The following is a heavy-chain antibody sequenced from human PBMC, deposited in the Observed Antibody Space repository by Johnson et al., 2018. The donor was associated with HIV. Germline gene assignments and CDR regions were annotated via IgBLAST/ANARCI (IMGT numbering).Heavy chain of an antibody. J-gene: IGHJ3*02. Sequence: VESGGGVVQPGRSLRLSCAASGFTFSSYSMHWVRQAPGKGLEWVSVIYSGGSTYYADSVKGRYTISRDNSKNTLFLQMNTLRAEDTAVYYCARDPSNSRGWLGDAFDIWGQGTMVTVSA. D-gene: IGHD2/OR15-2a*01. CDR3: ARDPSNSRGWLGDAFDI. CDR1: GFTFSSYS. CDR2: IYSGGST. V-gene: IGHV3-NL1*01.